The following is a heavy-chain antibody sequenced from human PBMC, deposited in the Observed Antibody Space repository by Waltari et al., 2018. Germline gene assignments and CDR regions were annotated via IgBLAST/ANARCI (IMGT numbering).Heavy chain of an antibody. Sequence: QVQLVESGGGVVQPGRSLRLSCAACGFTFSSYGLHWVSQAPGKGLEWVAVIWYDGSNKYYADSVKGRFTISRDNSKNTLYLQMNSLRAEDTAVYYCAKAPWAFGVVPGEYMDVWGKGTTVTVSS. CDR2: IWYDGSNK. J-gene: IGHJ6*03. CDR1: GFTFSSYG. D-gene: IGHD3-3*01. CDR3: AKAPWAFGVVPGEYMDV. V-gene: IGHV3-33*06.